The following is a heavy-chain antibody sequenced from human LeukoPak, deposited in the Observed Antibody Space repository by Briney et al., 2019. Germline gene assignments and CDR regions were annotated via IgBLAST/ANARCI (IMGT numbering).Heavy chain of an antibody. CDR1: GYTFTNYG. D-gene: IGHD3-9*01. CDR2: VSAYNGDT. V-gene: IGHV1-18*01. CDR3: AKDWHILAGRNCFDH. Sequence: ASVKVSCKASGYTFTNYGISWVRQAPGQGLEWMGWVSAYNGDTNYAQKFQGRVTMNTDTSTSTAYMELTSLTFDDTAIYYCAKDWHILAGRNCFDHWGQGTLVTVSS. J-gene: IGHJ5*02.